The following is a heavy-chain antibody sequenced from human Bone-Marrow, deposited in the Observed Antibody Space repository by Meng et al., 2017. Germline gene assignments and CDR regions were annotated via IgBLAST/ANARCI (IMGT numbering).Heavy chain of an antibody. Sequence: QVQLQESGPGLVKPSGTLSLSSAVSGGSISSSDWWSWVRRPPGKGLEWIGESIVMGLSVDKSKNQFSLKMTSVSAVDTAVFYCARGYLFLEWFSLFDYWGQGTLVTVSS. CDR3: ARGYLFLEWFSLFDY. CDR2: SIVMG. CDR1: GGSISSSDW. J-gene: IGHJ4*02. V-gene: IGHV4-4*02. D-gene: IGHD3-3*01.